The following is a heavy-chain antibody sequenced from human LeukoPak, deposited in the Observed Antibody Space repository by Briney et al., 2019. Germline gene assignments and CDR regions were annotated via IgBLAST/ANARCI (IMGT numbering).Heavy chain of an antibody. V-gene: IGHV1-24*01. J-gene: IGHJ4*02. CDR2: FDPEDGET. Sequence: ASVKVSCKVSGYTLTELSMHWVRQAPGKGLEWMGGFDPEDGETIYAQKFQGRVTMTEDTSTDTAYMELSSLRSEDTAVYYCATDGAKYHGSSYYFDYWGQGTLVTVSS. D-gene: IGHD4/OR15-4a*01. CDR3: ATDGAKYHGSSYYFDY. CDR1: GYTLTELS.